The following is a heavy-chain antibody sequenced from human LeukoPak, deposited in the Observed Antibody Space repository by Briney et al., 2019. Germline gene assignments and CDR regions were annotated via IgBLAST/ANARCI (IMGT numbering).Heavy chain of an antibody. CDR3: ARGAIAAGGNDFDY. CDR2: IYHSGST. J-gene: IGHJ4*02. V-gene: IGHV4-38-2*02. D-gene: IGHD6-13*01. Sequence: SETLSLTCTVSGYSISSGYYWGWVRQPPGKGLEWIGSIYHSGSTYYNPSLKSRVTMSVDTPKNQLSLKVISVTAAATAVYYCARGAIAAGGNDFDYWGQGTLVTVSS. CDR1: GYSISSGYY.